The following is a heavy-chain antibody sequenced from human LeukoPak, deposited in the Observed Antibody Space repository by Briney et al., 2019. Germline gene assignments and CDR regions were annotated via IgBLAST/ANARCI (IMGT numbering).Heavy chain of an antibody. D-gene: IGHD3-10*01. CDR1: DGSISSSNW. Sequence: SETLSLTCAVSDGSISSSNWWSCLRQPPGKGLEWIGETYHSGSTNYNPSLKSRVTISVDKSKNQCSLKLNSVTAADSGVYYCARTYYYGSGNQFDYWGQGTLVTVSS. CDR3: ARTYYYGSGNQFDY. CDR2: TYHSGST. V-gene: IGHV4-4*02. J-gene: IGHJ4*02.